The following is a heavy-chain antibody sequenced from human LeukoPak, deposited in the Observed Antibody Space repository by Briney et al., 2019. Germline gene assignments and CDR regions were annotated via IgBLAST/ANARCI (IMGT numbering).Heavy chain of an antibody. Sequence: SETLSLTCTVSGGSISSYYWSWIRQPPGKGLEWIGYIYYSGSTNYNPSLKSRVTISVDTSKNQFSLKLSSVTAADTAVYYCASENQQKGFDPWGQGTLVTVSS. V-gene: IGHV4-59*08. CDR3: ASENQQKGFDP. CDR2: IYYSGST. CDR1: GGSISSYY. J-gene: IGHJ5*02.